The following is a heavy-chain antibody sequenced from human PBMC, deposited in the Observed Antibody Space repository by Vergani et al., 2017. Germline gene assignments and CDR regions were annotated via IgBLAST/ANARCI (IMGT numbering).Heavy chain of an antibody. Sequence: EVQLVESGGGLVQPGGSLRLTCVASGFTFKKYWMTWVRQAQGKGLEWVANIKESGSDKSYVDSVKGRFTISRDNSRNSLYLEMDSLRAEDTAVYFCARLASKQQLSHLGSRDYVTFFFLDVWGKGTTVSVSS. V-gene: IGHV3-7*01. CDR3: ARLASKQQLSHLGSRDYVTFFFLDV. CDR2: IKESGSDK. J-gene: IGHJ6*04. D-gene: IGHD3-16*01. CDR1: GFTFKKYW.